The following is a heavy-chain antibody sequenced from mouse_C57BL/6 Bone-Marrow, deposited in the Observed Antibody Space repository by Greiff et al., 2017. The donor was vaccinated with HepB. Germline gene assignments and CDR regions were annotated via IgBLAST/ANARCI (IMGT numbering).Heavy chain of an antibody. Sequence: VQLQESGAELARPGASVKLSCKASGYTFTSYGISWVKQRTGQGLEWIGEIYPRSGNTYYNEKFKGKATLTADKSSSTAYMELRSLTSEDSAVYFCARDLRYAMDYWGQGTSVTVSS. J-gene: IGHJ4*01. CDR1: GYTFTSYG. CDR3: ARDLRYAMDY. CDR2: IYPRSGNT. V-gene: IGHV1-81*01. D-gene: IGHD1-1*01.